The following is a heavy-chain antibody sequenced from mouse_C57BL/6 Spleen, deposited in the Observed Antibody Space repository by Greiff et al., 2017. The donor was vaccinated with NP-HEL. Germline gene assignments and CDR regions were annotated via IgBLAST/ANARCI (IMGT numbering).Heavy chain of an antibody. CDR3: ARGGIYYDYDQGYYFDY. D-gene: IGHD2-4*01. J-gene: IGHJ2*01. CDR2: IDPSDSYT. V-gene: IGHV1-59*01. CDR1: GYTFTSYW. Sequence: QVQLQQPGAELVRPGTSVKLSCKASGYTFTSYWMHWVKQRPGQGLEWIGVIDPSDSYTNYNQKFKGKATLTVDTSSSTAYMQLSSLTSEDSAVYYCARGGIYYDYDQGYYFDYWGQGTTLTVSS.